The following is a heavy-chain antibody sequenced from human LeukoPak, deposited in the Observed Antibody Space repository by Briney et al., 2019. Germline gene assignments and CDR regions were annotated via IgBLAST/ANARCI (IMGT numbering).Heavy chain of an antibody. CDR1: GFTFSSYS. D-gene: IGHD4-17*01. CDR2: ISSSSSTI. Sequence: GGSLRLSCAASGFTFSSYSMNWVRQAPGKGLEWVSYISSSSSTIYYADSVKGRFTISRDNAKNSLYLQMNSLRDEDTAVYYCARDLFKNDYSNTYYYYGMDVWGQGTTVTVSS. J-gene: IGHJ6*02. CDR3: ARDLFKNDYSNTYYYYGMDV. V-gene: IGHV3-48*02.